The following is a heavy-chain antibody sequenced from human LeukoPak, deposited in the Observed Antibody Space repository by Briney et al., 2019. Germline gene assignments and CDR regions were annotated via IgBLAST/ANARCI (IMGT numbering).Heavy chain of an antibody. V-gene: IGHV4-38-2*02. Sequence: SSETLSLTCNVSGYSISSGYYWGWIRQPPGKGLEWIANIYSTGPTNFNPSLKSRVSISVDTSKNQLSLKLTSVTAADTAVYFCARDGGSSSWLAYWGQGTLVTVSS. CDR2: IYSTGPT. CDR3: ARDGGSSSWLAY. CDR1: GYSISSGYY. D-gene: IGHD6-13*01. J-gene: IGHJ4*02.